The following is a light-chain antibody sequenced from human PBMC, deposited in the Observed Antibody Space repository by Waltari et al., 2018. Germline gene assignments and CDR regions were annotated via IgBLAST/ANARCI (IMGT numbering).Light chain of an antibody. V-gene: IGLV2-14*01. CDR1: SSDVGGYNY. J-gene: IGLJ1*01. Sequence: QSALTQPASVSGSPGQSITISCTGTSSDVGGYNYVSWYQQHPGKAPKLMIYDVSKRPSGVSKRCSGSKSGHTASLTISWLQAEDEADYYCSSYTSSSTRVFGTGTKVTVL. CDR2: DVS. CDR3: SSYTSSSTRV.